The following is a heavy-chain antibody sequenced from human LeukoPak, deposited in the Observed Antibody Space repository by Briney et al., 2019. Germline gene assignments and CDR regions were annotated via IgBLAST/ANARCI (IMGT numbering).Heavy chain of an antibody. CDR2: ISSSSSYI. D-gene: IGHD2-15*01. Sequence: GGSLRLSCAACGFTFSSYSMNWVRQAPGKGLEWVSSISSSSSYIYYADSVKGRFTISRDNAKNSLYLQMNSLRAEDTAVYYCARRDCSGGSCYPWGQGTLVTVSS. V-gene: IGHV3-21*01. CDR3: ARRDCSGGSCYP. CDR1: GFTFSSYS. J-gene: IGHJ5*02.